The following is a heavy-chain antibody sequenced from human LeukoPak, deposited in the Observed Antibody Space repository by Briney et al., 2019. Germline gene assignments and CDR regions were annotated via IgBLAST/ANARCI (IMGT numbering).Heavy chain of an antibody. Sequence: ASVKVSCKASGYTFSSYGISWVRQAPGQGLEWMGWISAYNGNTNYAQKLQGRVTMTTDTSTSTAYMELRSLRSDDTAVYYCARDWDYDSSGYYYYYYYMDVWGKGTTVTVSS. CDR1: GYTFSSYG. CDR2: ISAYNGNT. CDR3: ARDWDYDSSGYYYYYYYMDV. J-gene: IGHJ6*03. V-gene: IGHV1-18*01. D-gene: IGHD3-22*01.